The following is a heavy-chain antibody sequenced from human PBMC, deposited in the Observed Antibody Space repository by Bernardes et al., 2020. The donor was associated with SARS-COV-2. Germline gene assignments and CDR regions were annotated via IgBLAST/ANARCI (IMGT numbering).Heavy chain of an antibody. CDR2: ISAYNGDR. CDR1: GYAFNKYG. V-gene: IGHV1-18*01. CDR3: ARDPSNTSGLRSYFDF. Sequence: ASVKVSCRASGYAFNKYGITWVRQAPGQGLEWLGWISAYNGDRKYAQNFQGRVTMITDTSATTAYMELRSLRSDDTAVYYCARDPSNTSGLRSYFDFWGQGTLITVSS. J-gene: IGHJ4*02. D-gene: IGHD6-19*01.